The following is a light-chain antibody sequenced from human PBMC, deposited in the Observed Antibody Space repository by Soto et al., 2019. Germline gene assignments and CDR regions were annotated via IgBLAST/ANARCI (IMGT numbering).Light chain of an antibody. Sequence: AIRMTQSPSSLSASTGDRVTITCRASQGISSYLAWYQQKPGKAPKLLSYAASTLQSGVPSRFSGSGSGTDFTLTISCLQSEDFATYYCQQYYSYPFTFGPGTKGDIK. CDR1: QGISSY. J-gene: IGKJ3*01. CDR3: QQYYSYPFT. CDR2: AAS. V-gene: IGKV1-8*01.